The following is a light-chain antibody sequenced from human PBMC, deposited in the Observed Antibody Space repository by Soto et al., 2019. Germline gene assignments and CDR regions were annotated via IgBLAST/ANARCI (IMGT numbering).Light chain of an antibody. CDR3: SSYTRSSTLYV. CDR2: DVS. V-gene: IGLV2-14*01. J-gene: IGLJ1*01. Sequence: QSALTQPASVSGSPGQSITISCTGTSSDVGGYNYVSWYQQHPGKAPKVMIYDVSNRPSGVSNRISGTKSGNTASLTISGLQAEDEADYYCSSYTRSSTLYVFGTGTKVTVL. CDR1: SSDVGGYNY.